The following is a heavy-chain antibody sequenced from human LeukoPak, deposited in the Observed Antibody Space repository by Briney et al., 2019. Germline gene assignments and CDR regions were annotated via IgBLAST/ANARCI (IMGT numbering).Heavy chain of an antibody. CDR2: IIPIFGTA. D-gene: IGHD3-10*01. CDR1: GGTFSSYA. Sequence: SVKVSCKASGGTFSSYAISWVRQAPGQGLEWMGGIIPIFGTANYAQKFQGRVTITADESTSTAYMELSSLRSEDTAVYYCARYGSGSYYHYYYYGMDVWGQGTTVTVSS. CDR3: ARYGSGSYYHYYYYGMDV. V-gene: IGHV1-69*13. J-gene: IGHJ6*02.